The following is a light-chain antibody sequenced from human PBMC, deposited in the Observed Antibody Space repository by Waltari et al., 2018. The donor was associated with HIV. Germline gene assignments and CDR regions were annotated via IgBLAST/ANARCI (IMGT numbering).Light chain of an antibody. V-gene: IGKV2D-29*01. CDR1: ETLLQSDGKTY. J-gene: IGKJ4*01. Sequence: EIVMTQTPPFLSVAPGQAASISCESSETLLQSDGKTYFYWYVQKTGQPPQLLLYEVSNRFTGVPDRFIGSGSGTDFTLILSRVEAEDVGVYYCMQSAQFPLTFGGGTKVEIK. CDR3: MQSAQFPLT. CDR2: EVS.